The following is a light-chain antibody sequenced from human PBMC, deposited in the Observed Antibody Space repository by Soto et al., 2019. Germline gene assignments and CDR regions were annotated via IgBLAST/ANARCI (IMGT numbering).Light chain of an antibody. CDR1: QSVENY. CDR3: HQRYILPPLT. J-gene: IGKJ4*02. Sequence: EIVLTQSPATLSLAPGERATLSCRASQSVENYLAWFQQKRGQAPRLLIYDTSNRAAGIPDRFSGSGSGTDFTLPISSLQPEDVAVYYCHQRYILPPLTFAGGTQVEI. V-gene: IGKV3-11*01. CDR2: DTS.